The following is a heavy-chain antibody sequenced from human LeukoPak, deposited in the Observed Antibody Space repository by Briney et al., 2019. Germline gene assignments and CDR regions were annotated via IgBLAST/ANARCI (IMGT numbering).Heavy chain of an antibody. Sequence: SVKVSCKASGGTFSSYAISWVRQAPGQGLEWMGRIIPIFGIANYAQKFQGRVTITADKSTSTAYMELSSLRSEDTAVYYCAREEVVVVAAIVGHYFDYWGQGTLVTVFS. J-gene: IGHJ4*02. CDR1: GGTFSSYA. V-gene: IGHV1-69*04. CDR2: IIPIFGIA. CDR3: AREEVVVVAAIVGHYFDY. D-gene: IGHD2-15*01.